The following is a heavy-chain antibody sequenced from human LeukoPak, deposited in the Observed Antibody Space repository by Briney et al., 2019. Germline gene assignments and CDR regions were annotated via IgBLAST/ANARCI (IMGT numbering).Heavy chain of an antibody. D-gene: IGHD6-6*01. J-gene: IGHJ4*02. V-gene: IGHV4-4*09. CDR2: IHTGGGT. CDR1: GDSISSYY. CDR3: ARLTRLSTSPDRYYLDY. Sequence: SETLSLTCTVPGDSISSYYWSWIRQPPGKGLEWIGYIHTGGGTSYIPSLKGRVTISIDTSKNQFSLKLSSVTAADSAVYYCARLTRLSTSPDRYYLDYWGQGTLVTVSS.